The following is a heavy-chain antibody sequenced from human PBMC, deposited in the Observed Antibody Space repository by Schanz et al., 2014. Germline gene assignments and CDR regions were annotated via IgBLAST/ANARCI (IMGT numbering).Heavy chain of an antibody. J-gene: IGHJ4*02. V-gene: IGHV3-74*01. Sequence: EVQLVESGGGLVQPGGSLRLSCAASGFTFSDSWMHWVRQAPGKGLVWVSRTSNDGSFTTFAESVKGRFTISRDNAKNSLYLQMSSLRDEDTAIYYCVRDYWGFDNWGQGTLVTVSS. CDR3: VRDYWGFDN. CDR1: GFTFSDSW. CDR2: TSNDGSFT. D-gene: IGHD3-16*01.